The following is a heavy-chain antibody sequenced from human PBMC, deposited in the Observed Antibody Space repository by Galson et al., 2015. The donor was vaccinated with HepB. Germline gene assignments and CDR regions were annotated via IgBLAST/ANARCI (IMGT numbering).Heavy chain of an antibody. CDR1: GYTFTSYG. D-gene: IGHD3-22*01. CDR3: ARDQNGYYDSSGYRGITRFDY. Sequence: SVKVSCKASGYTFTSYGISWVRQAPGQGLEWMGWISAYNGNTNYAQKLQGRVTMTTDTSTSTAYMELRSLRSDDTAVYYCARDQNGYYDSSGYRGITRFDYWGQGTLVTVSS. V-gene: IGHV1-18*01. J-gene: IGHJ4*02. CDR2: ISAYNGNT.